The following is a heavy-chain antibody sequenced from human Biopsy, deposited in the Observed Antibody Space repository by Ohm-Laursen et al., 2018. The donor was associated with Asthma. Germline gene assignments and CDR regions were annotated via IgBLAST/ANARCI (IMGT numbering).Heavy chain of an antibody. V-gene: IGHV1-69*13. CDR3: AREVSTVDYGYYYFAMDV. CDR2: IIPIFGPT. D-gene: IGHD4-17*01. CDR1: GGTFSSNS. J-gene: IGHJ6*02. Sequence: GASVKVSCKASGGTFSSNSINWVRQAPGQGLEWMGRIIPIFGPTNYAQKFQGRVTFTADESTSSAYMELSSLRPEDSAVYYCAREVSTVDYGYYYFAMDVWGQGTTVTVSS.